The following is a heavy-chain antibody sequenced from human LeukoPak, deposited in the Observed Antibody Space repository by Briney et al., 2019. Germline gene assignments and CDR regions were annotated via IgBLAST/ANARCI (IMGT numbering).Heavy chain of an antibody. D-gene: IGHD3-22*01. J-gene: IGHJ6*02. CDR1: GFTFSIYA. CDR3: AKDSRESSGHFPYYYYYHYGLDV. Sequence: GGSLRLSCAASGFTFSIYAMSWVRQAPGKGLEWVSSISGTSGNTYYADSVKGRFAISRDNSKDTLYLQMNSLRAEDTAVYYCAKDSRESSGHFPYYYYYHYGLDVWGQGTTVTVSS. V-gene: IGHV3-23*01. CDR2: ISGTSGNT.